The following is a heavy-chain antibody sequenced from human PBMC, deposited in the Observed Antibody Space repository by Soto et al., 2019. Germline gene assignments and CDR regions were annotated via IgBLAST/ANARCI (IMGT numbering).Heavy chain of an antibody. J-gene: IGHJ4*02. CDR2: ISYDGSNK. V-gene: IGHV3-30-3*01. D-gene: IGHD2-15*01. CDR3: ARDGFFRGGNNVF. CDR1: GFTFSSYA. Sequence: GGSLRLSCAASGFTFSSYAMHWVRQAPGKGLEWVAVISYDGSNKYYADSVKGRFTISRDNSKNTLYLQMNSLRAEDTAVYYCARDGFFRGGNNVFGGQGTLVTVSS.